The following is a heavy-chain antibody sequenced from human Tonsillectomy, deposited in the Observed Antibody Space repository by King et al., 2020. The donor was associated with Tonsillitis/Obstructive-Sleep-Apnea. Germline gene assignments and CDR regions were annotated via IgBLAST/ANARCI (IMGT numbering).Heavy chain of an antibody. D-gene: IGHD1-1*01. CDR2: IYHSGTT. Sequence: QLQESGPGLVKPSGTLSLTCAVSGTSISSSNWWRWVRQPPGKGLEWIGEIYHSGTTNYNPSLKSRVTISVDKSKNQFSLKLSSVTAADTAVYYCARDLVWNGDYYYYMDVWGKGTTVTVSS. CDR1: GTSISSSNW. V-gene: IGHV4-4*02. CDR3: ARDLVWNGDYYYYMDV. J-gene: IGHJ6*03.